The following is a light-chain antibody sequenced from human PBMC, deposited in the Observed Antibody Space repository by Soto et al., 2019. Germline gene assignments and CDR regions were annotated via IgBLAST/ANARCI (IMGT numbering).Light chain of an antibody. Sequence: EIVLTQSPGTLSLSPGERATLSCRASQSVSSSYLAWYQQKTGQAPRLLIYGASSRATGIQDKFSGSGSGTDFTLTISRLEPEDFAVNYCQQYGSSPLTFGGGTKVEIK. CDR2: GAS. J-gene: IGKJ4*01. V-gene: IGKV3-20*01. CDR3: QQYGSSPLT. CDR1: QSVSSSY.